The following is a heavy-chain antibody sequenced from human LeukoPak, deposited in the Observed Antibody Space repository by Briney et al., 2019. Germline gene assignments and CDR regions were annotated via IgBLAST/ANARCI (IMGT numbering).Heavy chain of an antibody. CDR2: INPNSGGT. CDR3: ARDWDYYDSSGYYSDAFDI. Sequence: ASVKVSCKASGYTFTGYYMHWVRQAPGQGLEWMGRINPNSGGTNYAQKFQGRVTTTRDTSISTAYMELSRLRSDDTAVYYCARDWDYYDSSGYYSDAFDIWGQGTMVTVSS. V-gene: IGHV1-2*06. CDR1: GYTFTGYY. J-gene: IGHJ3*02. D-gene: IGHD3-22*01.